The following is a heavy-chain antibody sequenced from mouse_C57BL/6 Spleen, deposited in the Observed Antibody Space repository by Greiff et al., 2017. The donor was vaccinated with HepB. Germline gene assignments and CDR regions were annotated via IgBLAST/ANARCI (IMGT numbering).Heavy chain of an antibody. CDR3: TSLYGSSSYWYFDV. V-gene: IGHV5-9-1*02. CDR2: ISSGGDYI. D-gene: IGHD1-1*01. CDR1: GFTFSSYA. Sequence: EVQLQQSGEGLVKPGGSLKLSCAASGFTFSSYAMSWVRQTPEKRLEWVAYISSGGDYIYYADTVKGRFTISRDNARNTLYLQMSSLKSEDTAMYYCTSLYGSSSYWYFDVWGTGTTVTVSS. J-gene: IGHJ1*03.